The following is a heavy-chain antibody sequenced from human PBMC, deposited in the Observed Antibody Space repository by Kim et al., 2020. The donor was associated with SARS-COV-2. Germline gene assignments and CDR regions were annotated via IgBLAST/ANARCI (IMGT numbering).Heavy chain of an antibody. J-gene: IGHJ4*02. CDR1: GGTFSSYA. D-gene: IGHD4-17*01. CDR3: ARVPAAVDYGDYGDYYFDY. V-gene: IGHV1-69*13. Sequence: SVKVSCKASGGTFSSYAISWVRQAPGQGLEWMGGIIPIFGTANYAQKFQGRVTITADESTSTAYMELSSLRSEDTAVYYCARVPAAVDYGDYGDYYFDYWGQGTLVTVSS. CDR2: IIPIFGTA.